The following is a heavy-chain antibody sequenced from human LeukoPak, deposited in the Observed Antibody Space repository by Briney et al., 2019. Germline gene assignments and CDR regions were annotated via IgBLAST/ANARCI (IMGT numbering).Heavy chain of an antibody. D-gene: IGHD5-18*01. CDR2: ISPGGSAT. Sequence: GASLQISSYGSSCSFTNNWIACGRQLPGKNLVWMGIISPGGSATTYSPSFQGHVTISVDNSITTAYLQWSSLKASDTAIYYCAKYLRWLNSPDPPEDYWGQGTLVTVSS. CDR1: SCSFTNNW. V-gene: IGHV5-51*01. CDR3: AKYLRWLNSPDPPEDY. J-gene: IGHJ4*02.